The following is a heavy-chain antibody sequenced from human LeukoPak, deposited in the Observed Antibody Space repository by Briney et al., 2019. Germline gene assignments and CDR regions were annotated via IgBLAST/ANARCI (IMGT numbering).Heavy chain of an antibody. D-gene: IGHD2-15*01. CDR1: GFTFSSYA. V-gene: IGHV3-23*01. J-gene: IGHJ4*02. Sequence: GGSLRLSCAAAGFTFSSYAMSWVRQAPGKGLEWVSGISGSGGSTYYADSVKGRFTISRDNSKNTLYLQMNSLRADDTAIYYCAKGRALEVVAAFNYWGQGTVVTASS. CDR3: AKGRALEVVAAFNY. CDR2: ISGSGGST.